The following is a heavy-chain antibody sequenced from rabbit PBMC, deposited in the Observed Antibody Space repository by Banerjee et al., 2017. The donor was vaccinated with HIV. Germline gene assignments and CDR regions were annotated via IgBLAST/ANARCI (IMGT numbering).Heavy chain of an antibody. J-gene: IGHJ4*01. CDR2: INAGGSGNT. CDR1: GFSFSTSYY. Sequence: QSLEESGGDLVKPGASLTLTCTASGFSFSTSYYMCWVRQAPGKGLEWIACINAGGSGNTVYASWAKGRFTISKTSSTTVTLQMTSLTAADTATYFCARGVTDNSYYDLWGPGTLVTVS. CDR3: ARGVTDNSYYDL. D-gene: IGHD8-1*01. V-gene: IGHV1S40*01.